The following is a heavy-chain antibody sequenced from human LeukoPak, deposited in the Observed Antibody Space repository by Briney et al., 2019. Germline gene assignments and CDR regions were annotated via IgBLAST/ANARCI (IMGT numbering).Heavy chain of an antibody. Sequence: ASVKVSCKASGYTFTSYGISWVRQAPGQGLEWMGWISAYNGNTNYAQKLQGRVAMTTDTSTSTAYMELRSLRSDDTAVYYCARSPLRIDAFDIWGQGTMVTVSS. D-gene: IGHD2-15*01. CDR3: ARSPLRIDAFDI. V-gene: IGHV1-18*01. CDR2: ISAYNGNT. CDR1: GYTFTSYG. J-gene: IGHJ3*02.